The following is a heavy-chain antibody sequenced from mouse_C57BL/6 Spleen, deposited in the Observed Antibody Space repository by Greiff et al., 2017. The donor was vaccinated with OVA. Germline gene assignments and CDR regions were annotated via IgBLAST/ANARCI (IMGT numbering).Heavy chain of an antibody. CDR1: GYTFTSYW. CDR2: IHPNSGST. CDR3: ARSYDYGDFDY. D-gene: IGHD2-4*01. Sequence: VQLQQPGAELVKPGASVKLSCKASGYTFTSYWMHWVKQRPGQGLEWIGMIHPNSGSTNYNEKFKSKATLTVDKSSSTAYMQLSSLTSEDSAVYYCARSYDYGDFDYWGQGTTLTVSS. V-gene: IGHV1-64*01. J-gene: IGHJ2*01.